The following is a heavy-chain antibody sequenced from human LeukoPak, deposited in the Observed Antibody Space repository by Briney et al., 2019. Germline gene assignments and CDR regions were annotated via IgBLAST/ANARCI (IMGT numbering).Heavy chain of an antibody. CDR1: NYW. J-gene: IGHJ5*02. CDR2: IYYSGST. CDR3: ARVEWDLNWFDP. Sequence: NYWMTWVRQPPGKGLEWIGYIYYSGSTYYNPSLKSRVTISVDTSKNQFSLKLSSVTAADTAVYYCARVEWDLNWFDPWGQGTLVTVSS. D-gene: IGHD1-26*01. V-gene: IGHV4-30-4*08.